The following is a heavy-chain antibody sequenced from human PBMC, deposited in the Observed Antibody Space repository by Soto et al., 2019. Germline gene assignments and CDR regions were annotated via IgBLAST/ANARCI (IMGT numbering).Heavy chain of an antibody. J-gene: IGHJ4*02. CDR3: ASRRNPYGAYDY. D-gene: IGHD4-17*01. CDR2: IYSDGST. Sequence: EVQLVVSGGDLVQPGGSLRLSCAASGFTVSSNFMSWVRQAPGKGLEWVSIIYSDGSTYYADSVKGRFTISRDNSKNTLYLQMNRLRADDTAVYYCASRRNPYGAYDYWGQGTLVTVSS. CDR1: GFTVSSNF. V-gene: IGHV3-66*01.